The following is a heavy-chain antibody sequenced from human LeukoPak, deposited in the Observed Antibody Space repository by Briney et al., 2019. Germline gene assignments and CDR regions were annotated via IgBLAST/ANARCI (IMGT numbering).Heavy chain of an antibody. Sequence: ASVKVSCKASRGTFSSYAISWVRQAPGQGLEWMGGIIPIFGTANYAQKFQGRVTITTDESTSTAYMELSSLRSEDTAVYYCASRGRSSGYYFDYWGQGALVTVSS. CDR1: RGTFSSYA. D-gene: IGHD3-22*01. CDR3: ASRGRSSGYYFDY. V-gene: IGHV1-69*05. CDR2: IIPIFGTA. J-gene: IGHJ4*02.